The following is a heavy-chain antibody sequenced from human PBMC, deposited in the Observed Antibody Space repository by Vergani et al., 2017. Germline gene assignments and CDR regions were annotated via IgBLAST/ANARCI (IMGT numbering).Heavy chain of an antibody. J-gene: IGHJ5*02. Sequence: QVQLQESGPGLVRPSETLSLTCTVSGGSLSGYYWGWIRQPPGKGLEWIASIYYSGSTYYNSSLKSRVTISVDTSKNQFSLKLSSVTAADTAVYFCAGHSTVEWLVKLGWIDPWGQGILVTVSS. V-gene: IGHV4-39*01. CDR3: AGHSTVEWLVKLGWIDP. CDR1: GGSLSGYY. D-gene: IGHD6-19*01. CDR2: IYYSGST.